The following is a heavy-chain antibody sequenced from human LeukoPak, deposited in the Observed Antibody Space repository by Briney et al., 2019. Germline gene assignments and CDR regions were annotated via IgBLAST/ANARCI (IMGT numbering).Heavy chain of an antibody. V-gene: IGHV3-23*01. D-gene: IGHD3-22*01. J-gene: IGHJ4*02. CDR2: ITGSGDST. CDR1: GFTFSSYG. CDR3: ARDLSLIALTD. Sequence: GGSLRLSCAASGFTFSSYGLSWVRQAPGKGLEWVSGITGSGDSTFYADSVKGRFTISRDNSKNTVYLQMNSLRAEDTAVYYCARDLSLIALTDWGQGTLVTVSS.